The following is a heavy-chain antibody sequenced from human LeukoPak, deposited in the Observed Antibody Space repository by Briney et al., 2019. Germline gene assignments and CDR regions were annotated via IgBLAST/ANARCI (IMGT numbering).Heavy chain of an antibody. Sequence: ASVKVSCKASGYTFTSYGIGWVRQAPGQGLEWMGWISAYNGNTNYAQKLQGRVTMTTDTSTSTAYMELRSLRSDDTAVYYCARGMFCGGDCYGDDYWGQGTLVTVSS. V-gene: IGHV1-18*01. J-gene: IGHJ4*02. CDR1: GYTFTSYG. CDR3: ARGMFCGGDCYGDDY. D-gene: IGHD2-21*01. CDR2: ISAYNGNT.